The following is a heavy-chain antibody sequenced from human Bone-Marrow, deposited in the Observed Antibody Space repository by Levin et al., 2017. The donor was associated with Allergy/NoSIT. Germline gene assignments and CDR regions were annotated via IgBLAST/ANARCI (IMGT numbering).Heavy chain of an antibody. Sequence: GGSLRLSCAASGFTVSSNYMSWVRQAPGKGLEWVSVIYSGGSTYYADSVKGRFTISRDNSKNTLYLQMNSLRAEDTAVYYCARDSRYYDSSGYYLDYWGQGTLVTVSS. CDR2: IYSGGST. J-gene: IGHJ4*02. CDR3: ARDSRYYDSSGYYLDY. V-gene: IGHV3-53*01. CDR1: GFTVSSNY. D-gene: IGHD3-22*01.